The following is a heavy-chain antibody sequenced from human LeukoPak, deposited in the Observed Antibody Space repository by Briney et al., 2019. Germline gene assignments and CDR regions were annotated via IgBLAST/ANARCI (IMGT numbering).Heavy chain of an antibody. CDR3: ARDPRASIAVAGTRAAFN. CDR1: GFTVSSNY. J-gene: IGHJ4*02. Sequence: TGGSLSLSCAASGFTVSSNYMSWVRQAPGKGLEWVSVIYSGGSTYYADSVKGRFTISGDNSKNTLYLQMNSLRAEDTAVYYCARDPRASIAVAGTRAAFNWGQGTLVTVSS. D-gene: IGHD6-19*01. V-gene: IGHV3-66*01. CDR2: IYSGGST.